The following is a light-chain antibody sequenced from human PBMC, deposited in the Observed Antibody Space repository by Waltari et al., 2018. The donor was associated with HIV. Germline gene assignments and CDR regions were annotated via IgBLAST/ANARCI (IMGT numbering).Light chain of an antibody. CDR3: SSFADRDGFYVV. V-gene: IGLV2-8*01. Sequence: QSALTQPPSASGSPGQSVTLSCTGSNSDIGSYDYVSWYQLHPGKAPRLGISEVTKRPSGVSDRFSGSKSANTAFLTVSALQAEDEADYYCSSFADRDGFYVVFGGGTRLTVL. CDR1: NSDIGSYDY. J-gene: IGLJ2*01. CDR2: EVT.